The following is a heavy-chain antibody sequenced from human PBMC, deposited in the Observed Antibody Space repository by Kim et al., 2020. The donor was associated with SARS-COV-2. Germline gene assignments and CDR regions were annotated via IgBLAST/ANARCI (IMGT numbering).Heavy chain of an antibody. D-gene: IGHD6-6*01. Sequence: ASVKVSCKASGYTFTSYYMHWVRQAPGQGLEWMGIINPSGGSTSYAQKFQGRVTMTRDTSTSTVYMELSSLRSEDTAVYYCAQAARPQTRVAAIGYWGQGTLVTVSS. J-gene: IGHJ4*02. CDR3: AQAARPQTRVAAIGY. V-gene: IGHV1-46*01. CDR1: GYTFTSYY. CDR2: INPSGGST.